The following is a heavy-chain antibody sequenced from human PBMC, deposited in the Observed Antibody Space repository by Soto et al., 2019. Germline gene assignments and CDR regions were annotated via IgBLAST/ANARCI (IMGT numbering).Heavy chain of an antibody. CDR1: AFTFSNFG. V-gene: IGHV3-23*01. D-gene: IGHD5-12*01. CDR2: ISSGGST. J-gene: IGHJ4*02. Sequence: PWGSLRLSCAASAFTFSNFGMSWVRQAPGKGLEWVSAISSGGSTFLADSVKGRFTISRDNSKNTLYLQMSSLRVEDTAVYYCAKENSGYEKWGQGTPVTVSS. CDR3: AKENSGYEK.